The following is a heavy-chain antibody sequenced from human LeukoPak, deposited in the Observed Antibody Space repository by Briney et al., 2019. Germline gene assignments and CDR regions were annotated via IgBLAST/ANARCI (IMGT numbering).Heavy chain of an antibody. CDR2: INHSGST. CDR1: GGSFSGYY. CDR3: ATTSYYYDSPDY. Sequence: SETLSLTCAVYGGSFSGYYWSWIRQPPGKGLEWIGEINHSGSTNYNPSLKSRVTISVDTSKNQFSLKLSSVTAADTAVYYCATTSYYYDSPDYWGQGTLVTVSS. V-gene: IGHV4-34*01. D-gene: IGHD3-22*01. J-gene: IGHJ4*02.